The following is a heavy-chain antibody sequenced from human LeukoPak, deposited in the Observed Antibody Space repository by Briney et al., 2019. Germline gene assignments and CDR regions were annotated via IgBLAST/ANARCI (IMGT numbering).Heavy chain of an antibody. V-gene: IGHV1-69*01. CDR2: IIPIFGPT. CDR1: GGPLSSYA. CDR3: KQKTAYEILTGRFYYMDV. J-gene: IGHJ6*03. Sequence: SLKVFCKASGGPLSSYAIRWVRHAPGQGLDWMEGIIPIFGPTNYAQKFQGRVTITEDESTSTAYMELSSLRSEDTAVFFFKQKTAYEILTGRFYYMDVWDKGTTVTISS. D-gene: IGHD3-9*01.